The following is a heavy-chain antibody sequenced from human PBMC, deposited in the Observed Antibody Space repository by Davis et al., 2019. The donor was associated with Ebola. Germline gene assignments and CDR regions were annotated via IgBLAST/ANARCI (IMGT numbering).Heavy chain of an antibody. Sequence: ASVKVSCKTSGYTFTAFFIHWVRQAPGQGLEWMGRINPKSGATKYVQKFQGRVTMTRDSSINTAYMELGSLRSDDTAVYYCARDGQQQLLVDTWFDPWGQGTLVTVSS. D-gene: IGHD3-10*01. J-gene: IGHJ5*02. CDR3: ARDGQQQLLVDTWFDP. CDR1: GYTFTAFF. CDR2: INPKSGAT. V-gene: IGHV1-2*06.